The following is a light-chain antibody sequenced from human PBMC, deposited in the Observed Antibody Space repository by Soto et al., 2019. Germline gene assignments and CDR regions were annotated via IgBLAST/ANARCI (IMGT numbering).Light chain of an antibody. J-gene: IGKJ1*01. CDR3: QQYNSYPWT. CDR1: QTISSW. Sequence: DIQMTQSPSTLSGSVGDRVTITCXASQTISSWLAWYQQKPGKAPKLLIYDASSLESGVPSRFSGSGSGTEFTLTISSLQPDDFATYYCQQYNSYPWTFGQGTKVDIK. CDR2: DAS. V-gene: IGKV1-5*01.